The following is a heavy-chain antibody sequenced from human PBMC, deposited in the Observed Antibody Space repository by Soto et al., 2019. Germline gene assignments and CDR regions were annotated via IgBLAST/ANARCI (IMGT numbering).Heavy chain of an antibody. Sequence: SVKVSCKASGYTFTTYDIHWVRQATGQGLEWLGWMNPSTGNTGYAQQFLGRVTMTRDNSISTAYMELSRLTSEDTAVYYCASGRFGEWLLKYWGQGTLVTVSS. CDR1: GYTFTTYD. CDR2: MNPSTGNT. D-gene: IGHD3-3*01. J-gene: IGHJ4*02. V-gene: IGHV1-8*01. CDR3: ASGRFGEWLLKY.